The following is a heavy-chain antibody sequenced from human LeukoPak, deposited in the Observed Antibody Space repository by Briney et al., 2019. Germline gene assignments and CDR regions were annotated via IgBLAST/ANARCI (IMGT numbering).Heavy chain of an antibody. V-gene: IGHV1-46*01. CDR2: INPSGGST. D-gene: IGHD3-22*01. Sequence: ASVKVSCKASVYTFTSYYMHWVRQAPGQGLEWMGIINPSGGSTSYAQKFQGRVTMTRDMSTSTVYMELSSLRSEDTAVYYCARRYWAYYDSPAWFDPWGQGTLVTVSS. CDR3: ARRYWAYYDSPAWFDP. CDR1: VYTFTSYY. J-gene: IGHJ5*02.